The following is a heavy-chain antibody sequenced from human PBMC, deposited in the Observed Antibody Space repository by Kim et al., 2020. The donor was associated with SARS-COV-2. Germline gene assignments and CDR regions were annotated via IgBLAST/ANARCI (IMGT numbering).Heavy chain of an antibody. CDR2: GGTA. J-gene: IGHJ6*03. Sequence: GGTASYAQTFQGRVTMTRDTSTSTVYMELSSLRSEDTAVYYCVRVYYMDVWGKGTTVTVSS. V-gene: IGHV1-46*01. CDR3: VRVYYMDV.